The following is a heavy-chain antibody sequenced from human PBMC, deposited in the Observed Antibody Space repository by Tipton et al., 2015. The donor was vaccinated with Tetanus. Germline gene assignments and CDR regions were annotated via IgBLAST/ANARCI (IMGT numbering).Heavy chain of an antibody. Sequence: VQLVQSGAEVKKPGESPKISCQGSGYSFNIYWIAWVRQMPGKGLEWMGIIYPGDSDTRYSPSFQGQVTISADKSISTAYLQWSSLQASDTAMYYCARRLGPYTGDQIWHFDLWGRGTLVTVSS. CDR1: GYSFNIYW. J-gene: IGHJ2*01. CDR3: ARRLGPYTGDQIWHFDL. V-gene: IGHV5-51*01. D-gene: IGHD7-27*01. CDR2: IYPGDSDT.